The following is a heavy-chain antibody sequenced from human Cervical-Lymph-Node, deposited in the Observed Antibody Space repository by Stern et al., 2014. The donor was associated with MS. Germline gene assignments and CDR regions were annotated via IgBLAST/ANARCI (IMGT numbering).Heavy chain of an antibody. CDR1: GGSISGYD. Sequence: QVQLVESGPGLVKPSETLSLTCTVSGGSISGYDCSWVRQPPGKGLEWIGHIYYSGSTNYMPSLKGRVSISIDTPKNQFSLKLSSVTAADTAVYYCARSRDAYSPLAYWGQGALVTVSS. CDR2: IYYSGST. D-gene: IGHD5-24*01. J-gene: IGHJ4*02. CDR3: ARSRDAYSPLAY. V-gene: IGHV4-59*01.